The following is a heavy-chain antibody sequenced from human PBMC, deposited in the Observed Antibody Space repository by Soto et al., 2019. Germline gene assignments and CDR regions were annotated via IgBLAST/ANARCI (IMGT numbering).Heavy chain of an antibody. D-gene: IGHD6-19*01. Sequence: GASVKVSCKASGGTFSSYAISWVRQAPGQGLEWMGGIIPIFGTANYAQKFQGRVTITADESTSTAYMELSSLRSEDTAVYYCARDLYSSGWYESVGWFDPWGQGTLVTVSS. CDR2: IIPIFGTA. CDR3: ARDLYSSGWYESVGWFDP. CDR1: GGTFSSYA. V-gene: IGHV1-69*13. J-gene: IGHJ5*02.